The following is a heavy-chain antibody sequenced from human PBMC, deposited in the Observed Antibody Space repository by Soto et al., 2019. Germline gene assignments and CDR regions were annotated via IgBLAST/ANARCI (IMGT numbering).Heavy chain of an antibody. D-gene: IGHD6-13*01. CDR2: ISSSSSYT. CDR1: GLTFSDYY. V-gene: IGHV3-11*05. CDR3: ARTIAAAGGRRYFDL. J-gene: IGHJ2*01. Sequence: QVQLVESGGGLVKPGGSLRHSCAASGLTFSDYYMSWIRQAPGKGLEWVSYISSSSSYTNYADSVKGRFTISRDNAKNSLYLQMNSLRDEDTAVYHCARTIAAAGGRRYFDLWGRGTLVTVSS.